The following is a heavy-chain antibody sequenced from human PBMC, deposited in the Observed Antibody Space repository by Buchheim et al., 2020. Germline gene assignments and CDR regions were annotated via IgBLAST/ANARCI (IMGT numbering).Heavy chain of an antibody. D-gene: IGHD2-15*01. CDR2: IYYSGST. CDR3: ATRSDYCSGGSCYSGYNWFDP. V-gene: IGHV4-39*01. CDR1: GGSISSSSYY. J-gene: IGHJ5*02. Sequence: QLQLQESGPGLVKPSETLSLTCTVSGGSISSSSYYWGWIRQPPGKGLEWIGSIYYSGSTYYNPPLKSRVTISVDTSKNQFSLKLSSVTAADTAVYYCATRSDYCSGGSCYSGYNWFDPWGQGTL.